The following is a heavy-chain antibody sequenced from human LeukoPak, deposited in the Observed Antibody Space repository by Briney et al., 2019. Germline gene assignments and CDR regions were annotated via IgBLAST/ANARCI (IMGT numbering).Heavy chain of an antibody. D-gene: IGHD5-24*01. Sequence: GGSLRLSCAASGFTFDDYGMSWVRQAPGKGLEWVANIKEDGSGQNYVDSVKGRFTISRDNAKNSLYLQMNSLRAEDTAVYYCAKYRLIWLPAPVFDNWGQGTLVTVSS. V-gene: IGHV3-7*01. CDR3: AKYRLIWLPAPVFDN. CDR1: GFTFDDYG. CDR2: IKEDGSGQ. J-gene: IGHJ4*02.